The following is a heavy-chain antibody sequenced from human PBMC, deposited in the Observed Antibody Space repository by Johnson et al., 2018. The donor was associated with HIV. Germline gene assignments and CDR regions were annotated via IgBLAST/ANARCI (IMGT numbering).Heavy chain of an antibody. Sequence: QVQLVESGGGLVKPGGSLRLSCAASGFTFSTYGIHWVRQAPGKGLEWVSFIRYDGKDKYYADFVKGRFTISRDNSKKTLSLQMNSLRPEDTAVYYCARDRGGSSYSWVAFDIWGQGTMVTVSS. CDR3: ARDRGGSSYSWVAFDI. D-gene: IGHD5-18*01. CDR2: IRYDGKDK. V-gene: IGHV3-30*02. J-gene: IGHJ3*02. CDR1: GFTFSTYG.